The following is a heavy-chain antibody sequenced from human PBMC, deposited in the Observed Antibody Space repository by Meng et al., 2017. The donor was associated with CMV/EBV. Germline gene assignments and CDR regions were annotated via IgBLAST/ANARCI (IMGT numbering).Heavy chain of an antibody. D-gene: IGHD4-17*01. CDR2: ISATGSTI. J-gene: IGHJ4*02. CDR1: GFIFSDSY. Sequence: ASGFIFSDSYMSWLRQAPGKGLEWVSYISATGSTIYYADSVKGRFTISRDNAKNSLYLQMDTLRAEDTAVYYCASLMTTVTRTFDSWGQGTLVTVSS. V-gene: IGHV3-11*01. CDR3: ASLMTTVTRTFDS.